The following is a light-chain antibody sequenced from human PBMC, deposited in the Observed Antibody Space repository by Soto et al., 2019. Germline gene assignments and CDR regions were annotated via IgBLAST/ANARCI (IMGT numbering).Light chain of an antibody. V-gene: IGKV4-1*01. CDR1: QSILYRSSSKYY. Sequence: DIVMTQSPDSLSVSLGERATINCTSSQSILYRSSSKYYLAWYQQKPGHPPKLLIYWASTRGSGVPDRFSGSGSGTDFTLTISSLQAEDVAIYFCQQFFSVPLTFGGGTKVGIK. CDR2: WAS. J-gene: IGKJ4*01. CDR3: QQFFSVPLT.